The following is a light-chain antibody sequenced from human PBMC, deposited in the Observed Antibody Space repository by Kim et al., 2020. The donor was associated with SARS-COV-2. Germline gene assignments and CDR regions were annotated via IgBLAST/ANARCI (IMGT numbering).Light chain of an antibody. Sequence: DIVMTQSPDSLAVSLGERATINCKSSQSVLYNLNNENYLAWFQQKPGQPPKLLIYWASIRESGVPERFSGSGSGTDFTLTISSLQAEDVAVYYCQQYHSGPRTFGQGTKVDIK. CDR3: QQYHSGPRT. CDR2: WAS. J-gene: IGKJ1*01. CDR1: QSVLYNLNNENY. V-gene: IGKV4-1*01.